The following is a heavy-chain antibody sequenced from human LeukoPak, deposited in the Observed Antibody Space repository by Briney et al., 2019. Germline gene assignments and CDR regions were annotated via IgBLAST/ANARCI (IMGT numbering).Heavy chain of an antibody. CDR3: ASDYFDRTGYYGFIY. V-gene: IGHV4-4*07. Sequence: SETLSLTCTDSGGSISSYYWSWIRQPAGKGLEWIGRIYTSGSTNYNPSLKSRVSMSVDTSKKQFSLRLSSVTAADTAIYYCASDYFDRTGYYGFIYWGQGSLVTISS. J-gene: IGHJ4*02. CDR1: GGSISSYY. CDR2: IYTSGST. D-gene: IGHD3-22*01.